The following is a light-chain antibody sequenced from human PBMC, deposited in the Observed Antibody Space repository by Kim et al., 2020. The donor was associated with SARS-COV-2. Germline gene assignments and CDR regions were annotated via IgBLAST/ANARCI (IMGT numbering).Light chain of an antibody. J-gene: IGKJ4*01. Sequence: DIQMTQSPSTLSASVGDRVTITCRVSQSISSWLAWYQQKPGKAPKVLIYKASSLESGVPSRFSGSGSGTEFTLTISSLQPDDFATYYCQEYNSYSLTFGGGTKVDIK. CDR2: KAS. CDR1: QSISSW. V-gene: IGKV1-5*03. CDR3: QEYNSYSLT.